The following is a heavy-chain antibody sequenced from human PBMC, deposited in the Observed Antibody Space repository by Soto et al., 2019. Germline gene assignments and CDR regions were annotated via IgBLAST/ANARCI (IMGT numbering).Heavy chain of an antibody. CDR2: ISGSGGST. CDR1: GFTFSNYA. D-gene: IGHD1-26*01. V-gene: IGHV3-23*01. Sequence: TGGSLRLSCAASGFTFSNYAMTWVRQAPGKGLEWVSAISGSGGSTYYADSVKGRFTISRDNSKNTLYLQMDSLRAEDTAVYYCANPPPTMESTIYYYYGMDVWGQGTTVTVSS. CDR3: ANPPPTMESTIYYYYGMDV. J-gene: IGHJ6*02.